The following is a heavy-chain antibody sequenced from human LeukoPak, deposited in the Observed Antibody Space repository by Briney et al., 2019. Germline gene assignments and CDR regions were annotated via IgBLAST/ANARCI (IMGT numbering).Heavy chain of an antibody. CDR2: ISAYNGNT. V-gene: IGHV1-18*01. Sequence: GASVKVSCKASGYTFTSYGISWVRQAPGQGLEWMGWISAYNGNTNYAQKLQGRVTMTTDASTSTAYMELRSLRSDDTAVYYCARGLDIVVVPAAMGPWGQGTLVTVSS. CDR1: GYTFTSYG. CDR3: ARGLDIVVVPAAMGP. D-gene: IGHD2-2*03. J-gene: IGHJ5*02.